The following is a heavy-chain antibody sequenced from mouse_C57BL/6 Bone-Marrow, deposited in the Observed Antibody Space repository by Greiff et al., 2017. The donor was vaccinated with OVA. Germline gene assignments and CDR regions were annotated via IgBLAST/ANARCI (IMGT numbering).Heavy chain of an antibody. Sequence: VQLQQPGAELVRPGSSVKLSCKASGYTFTSYWMDWVKQRPGQGLEWIGNIYPSDSETHYNQKFKDKATLTVDKSSSTAYMQLSSLTSEDSAVYYCARSVHYYGSSYWYFDVWGTGTTVTVSS. CDR3: ARSVHYYGSSYWYFDV. CDR2: IYPSDSET. D-gene: IGHD1-1*01. V-gene: IGHV1-61*01. CDR1: GYTFTSYW. J-gene: IGHJ1*03.